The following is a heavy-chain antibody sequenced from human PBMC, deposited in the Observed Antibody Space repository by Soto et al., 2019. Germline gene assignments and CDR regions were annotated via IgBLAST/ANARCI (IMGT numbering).Heavy chain of an antibody. D-gene: IGHD6-13*01. CDR2: IDCDDDK. Sequence: DSRATLVNATRSLTLTCPSSGFSLSTNRMCVSWSRQPPGKALEWLALIDCDDDKYYSTSLKTRLTISKDTSKNQVVLTMTNMDPVDTATYYCARTPGPQPSPDNWGQATLVTVSS. CDR1: GFSLSTNRMC. J-gene: IGHJ4*01. CDR3: ARTPGPQPSPDN. V-gene: IGHV2-70*01.